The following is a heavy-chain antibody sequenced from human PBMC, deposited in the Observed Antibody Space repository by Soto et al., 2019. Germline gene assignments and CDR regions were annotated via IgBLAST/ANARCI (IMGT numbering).Heavy chain of an antibody. CDR1: GGTFSCYA. J-gene: IGHJ4*02. CDR2: IIPIFGTA. Sequence: SVKVSCKASGGTFSCYAISWVRQAPGQGLEWMGGIIPIFGTANYAQKFQGRVTITADESTSTAYMELSSLRSEDTAVYYCARAYYYDSSAWESFDYWGQGTLVTVSS. D-gene: IGHD3-22*01. CDR3: ARAYYYDSSAWESFDY. V-gene: IGHV1-69*13.